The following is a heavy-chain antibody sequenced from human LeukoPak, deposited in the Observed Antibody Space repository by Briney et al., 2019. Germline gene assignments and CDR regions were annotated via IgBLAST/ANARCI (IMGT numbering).Heavy chain of an antibody. CDR1: GFTFSSYG. CDR2: KWYDGSNK. J-gene: IGHJ4*02. Sequence: GGSLRLSCAASGFTFSSYGMHWVRQAPGKGLECLVVKWYDGSNKYYADSVKGRFTISRDNSKNTLYLQMNSLRAEDTAVYYCARDQGGYYGSGSYFDYWGQGTLVTVSS. V-gene: IGHV3-33*01. D-gene: IGHD3-10*01. CDR3: ARDQGGYYGSGSYFDY.